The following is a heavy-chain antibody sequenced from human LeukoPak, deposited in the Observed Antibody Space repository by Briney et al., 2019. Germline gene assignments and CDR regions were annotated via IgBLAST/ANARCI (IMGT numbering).Heavy chain of an antibody. J-gene: IGHJ4*02. CDR1: GGSISSYY. Sequence: SETLSLTCTVSGGSISSYYWSWIRQPAGKGLEWIGRIYTSGSTNYNPSLKSRVTISVDTSKNQFSLKLSSVTAADTAVYYCARGERGYSGYDQSIDYWGQGTLVTVSS. D-gene: IGHD5-12*01. CDR3: ARGERGYSGYDQSIDY. V-gene: IGHV4-4*07. CDR2: IYTSGST.